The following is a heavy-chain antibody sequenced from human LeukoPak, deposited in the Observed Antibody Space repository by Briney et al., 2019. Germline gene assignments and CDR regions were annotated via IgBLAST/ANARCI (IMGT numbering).Heavy chain of an antibody. CDR2: IKQGGSEK. D-gene: IGHD3-10*01. V-gene: IGHV3-7*01. CDR1: GFTFSSFW. J-gene: IGHJ6*03. CDR3: ERDQGSGINYYYYYMDV. Sequence: PGGSLRLSCAASGFTFSSFWMIWLRQAPGKGREGVANIKQGGSEKYYVDSVKGRFTISRDNAKNSLYLQMNSLRAEDTYVSYSERDQGSGINYYYYYMDVWAKGTTVTVSS.